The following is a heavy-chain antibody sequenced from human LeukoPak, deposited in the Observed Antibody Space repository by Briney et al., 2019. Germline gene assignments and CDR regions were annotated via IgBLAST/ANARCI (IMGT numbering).Heavy chain of an antibody. V-gene: IGHV3-7*03. J-gene: IGHJ4*02. CDR3: AKDSVVVTATFDY. CDR2: IKQDGSEK. D-gene: IGHD2-21*02. Sequence: GGSLRLSCAASGFTFSSYAMSWVRQAPGKGLEWVANIKQDGSEKNYVDSVKGRFTISRDNSKNTLYLQMNSLRAEDTAVYYCAKDSVVVTATFDYWGQGTLVTVSS. CDR1: GFTFSSYA.